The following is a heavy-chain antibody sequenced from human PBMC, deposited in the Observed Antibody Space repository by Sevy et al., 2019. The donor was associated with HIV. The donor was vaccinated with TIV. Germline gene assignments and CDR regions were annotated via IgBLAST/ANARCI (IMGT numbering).Heavy chain of an antibody. J-gene: IGHJ4*02. CDR3: TTEYPSGPFDF. CDR1: GFTFSNAW. CDR2: IKNRSDGGTR. V-gene: IGHV3-15*01. Sequence: GGSLRLSCTASGFTFSNAWMSWVRQVPGKGLEWIGRIKNRSDGGTRDYGAPGKGRFTISRDDSKNTLFLHVNSLRTDDTALYYCTTEYPSGPFDFWGQGALVTVSS.